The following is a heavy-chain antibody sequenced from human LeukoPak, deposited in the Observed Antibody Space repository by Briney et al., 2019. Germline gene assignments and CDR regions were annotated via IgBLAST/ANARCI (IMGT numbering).Heavy chain of an antibody. CDR2: ISWNSGSI. J-gene: IGHJ5*02. V-gene: IGHV3-9*01. D-gene: IGHD2-2*01. Sequence: LTGGSLRLSCAASGCTFDDYAMHWVRQAPGKGLEWVSGISWNSGSIGYADSVKGRFTISRDNAKNSLHLQMNSLRAEDTALYYCAKSNCSSTSCYDGFNWFDPWGQGTLVTVSS. CDR3: AKSNCSSTSCYDGFNWFDP. CDR1: GCTFDDYA.